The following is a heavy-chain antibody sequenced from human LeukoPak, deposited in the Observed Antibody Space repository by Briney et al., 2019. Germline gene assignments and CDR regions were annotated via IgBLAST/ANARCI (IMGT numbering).Heavy chain of an antibody. Sequence: GASVKVSCKASGYTFTSYAMHWVRQAPGQRLEWMGWINAGNGNTKFSQKFQGRVTINRDTSASTVYMELSSLRSEDTAVYYCARAYYDSGSYNQNWFDPWGQGTLVTVSS. D-gene: IGHD3-10*01. CDR2: INAGNGNT. J-gene: IGHJ5*02. V-gene: IGHV1-3*01. CDR1: GYTFTSYA. CDR3: ARAYYDSGSYNQNWFDP.